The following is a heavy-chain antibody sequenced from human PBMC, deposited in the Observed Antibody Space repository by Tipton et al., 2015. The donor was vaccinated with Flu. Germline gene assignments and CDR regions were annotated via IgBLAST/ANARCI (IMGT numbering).Heavy chain of an antibody. V-gene: IGHV4-59*01. CDR2: IYYSGST. CDR3: ARYGTYDGSRYFQH. D-gene: IGHD1-26*01. Sequence: LRLSCTVSGGSISSYYWSWIRQPPGKGLEWIGYIYYSGSTNYNPSLKSRVTISVDTSKNQFSLKLSSVTAADTAVYYCARYGTYDGSRYFQHWGQGTLVTVS. CDR1: GGSISSYY. J-gene: IGHJ1*01.